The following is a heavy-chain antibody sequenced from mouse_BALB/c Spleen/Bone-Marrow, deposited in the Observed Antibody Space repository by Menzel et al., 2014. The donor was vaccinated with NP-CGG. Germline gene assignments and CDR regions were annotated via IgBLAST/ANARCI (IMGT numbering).Heavy chain of an antibody. CDR2: IDPANGNT. D-gene: IGHD1-1*01. CDR1: GFNIKDTY. Sequence: VQLQQSGAELVKPGASVKLSCTASGFNIKDTYMHWVKQRPEQGLEWIGRIDPANGNTKYDPKFQGKATITAETSSNTAYLQLNSLTSEDTAVYYCARYYYGTRYYFDYWGQGTTLTVPS. V-gene: IGHV14-3*02. CDR3: ARYYYGTRYYFDY. J-gene: IGHJ2*01.